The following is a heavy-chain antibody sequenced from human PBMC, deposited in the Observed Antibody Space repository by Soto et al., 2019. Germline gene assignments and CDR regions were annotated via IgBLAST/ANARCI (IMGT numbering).Heavy chain of an antibody. CDR1: GFTFSSYA. J-gene: IGHJ6*02. CDR3: AKNLVYCSGGSCYHFSYYYGMDV. D-gene: IGHD2-15*01. CDR2: ISGSGGST. Sequence: PGGSLILSCAASGFTFSSYAMSWVRQAPGKGLEWVSAISGSGGSTYYADSVKGRFTISRDNSKNTLYLQMNSLRAEDTAVYYCAKNLVYCSGGSCYHFSYYYGMDVWGQGTTVTVSS. V-gene: IGHV3-23*01.